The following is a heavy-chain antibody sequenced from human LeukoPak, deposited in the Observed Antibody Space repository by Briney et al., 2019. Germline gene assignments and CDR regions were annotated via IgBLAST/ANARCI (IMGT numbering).Heavy chain of an antibody. J-gene: IGHJ4*02. V-gene: IGHV3-9*01. D-gene: IGHD3-22*01. CDR2: ISSNSGGI. Sequence: GRSLRLSCVASGFTFDDYAMHWVRQAPRKGLEWVSGISSNSGGIDYADSVKGRFTISRDNAKNSLYLQMNSLRPEDTAFYYCAKDVQMTSNAYYNYFDYWGQGTLVTVSS. CDR3: AKDVQMTSNAYYNYFDY. CDR1: GFTFDDYA.